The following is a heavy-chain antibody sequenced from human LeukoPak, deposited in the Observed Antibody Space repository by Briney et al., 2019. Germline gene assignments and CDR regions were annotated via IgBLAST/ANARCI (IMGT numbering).Heavy chain of an antibody. CDR2: IWYDGSNK. D-gene: IGHD6-13*01. Sequence: GGSLRLSCAAAGFTFSSYGMHWVRQAPGRGLEWVAVIWYDGSNKYYADSVKGRFTISRDNSKNTLYLQMNGLRAEDTAVYYCVKQGPYTSSWYFEYWGLGTLVTVSS. J-gene: IGHJ4*02. CDR3: VKQGPYTSSWYFEY. V-gene: IGHV3-33*06. CDR1: GFTFSSYG.